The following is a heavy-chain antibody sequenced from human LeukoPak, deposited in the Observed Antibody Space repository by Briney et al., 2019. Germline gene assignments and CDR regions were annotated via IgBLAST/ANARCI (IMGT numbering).Heavy chain of an antibody. CDR2: IYYSGST. CDR1: GGSISSGSYY. V-gene: IGHV4-39*07. Sequence: PSETLSLTCTVSGGSISSGSYYWGWIRQPPGKGLEWIGSIYYSGSTYYNPSLKSRVTISVDTSKNQFSLKLSSVTAADTAVYYCARDRQQLVRGDYFDYWGQGTLVTVSS. CDR3: ARDRQQLVRGDYFDY. J-gene: IGHJ4*02. D-gene: IGHD6-13*01.